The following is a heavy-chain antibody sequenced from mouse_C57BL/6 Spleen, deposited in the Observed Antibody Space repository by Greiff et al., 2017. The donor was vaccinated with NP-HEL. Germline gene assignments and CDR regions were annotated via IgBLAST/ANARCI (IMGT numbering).Heavy chain of an antibody. CDR3: ARCNYGSSYYAMDY. CDR2: IYPGSGNT. Sequence: VQLQQSGAELVRPGASVKLSCKASGYTFTDYYINWVKQRPGQGLEWIARIYPGSGNTYYNEKFKGKATLTAEKSSSTAYMQLSSLTSEDSAVYFCARCNYGSSYYAMDYWGQGTSVTVSS. CDR1: GYTFTDYY. J-gene: IGHJ4*01. D-gene: IGHD1-1*01. V-gene: IGHV1-76*01.